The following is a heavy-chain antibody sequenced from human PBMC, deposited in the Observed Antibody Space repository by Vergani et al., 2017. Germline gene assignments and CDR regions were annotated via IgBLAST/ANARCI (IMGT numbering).Heavy chain of an antibody. CDR3: ARRTTMVRGVLEIARYYFDY. CDR1: GTSISGSSDY. CDR2: IFYTGTS. J-gene: IGHJ4*02. D-gene: IGHD3-10*01. V-gene: IGHV4-39*01. Sequence: QLQLQESGPGLLKPSETLSLTCSVSGTSISGSSDYWGWIRQPPGKGLEWIGSIFYTGTSYYNPSLESRATNSVDTSKNQFSLKLKAVTAADTAVYYCARRTTMVRGVLEIARYYFDYWGQGTLVTVSS.